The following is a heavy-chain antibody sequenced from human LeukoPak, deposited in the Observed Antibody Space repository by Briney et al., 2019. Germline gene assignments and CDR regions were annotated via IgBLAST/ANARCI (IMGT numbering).Heavy chain of an antibody. CDR2: ISPGDYDT. J-gene: IGHJ4*02. CDR1: GYRFTNYW. Sequence: GESLKISCKGSGYRFTNYWIDWVRQMPGKGLEWMGIISPGDYDTRYIPSFQGQVTITADMSINTAYLQWSSLKPSDTAMYYCARRVDSYWFFDYGGQGTRVTVSS. CDR3: ARRVDSYWFFDY. V-gene: IGHV5-51*01. D-gene: IGHD1-26*01.